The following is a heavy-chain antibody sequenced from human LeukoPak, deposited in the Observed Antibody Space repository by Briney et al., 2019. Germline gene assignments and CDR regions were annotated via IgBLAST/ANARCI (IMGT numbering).Heavy chain of an antibody. Sequence: SETLSPTCAVSGGSISSYYWSWIRQPPGKGLEWIGYIYYSGSTNYNPSLKSRVTISVDTSKNQFSLKLNSVTAADTAVYYCASLTAYSSRWTSDYWGQGTLVTVSS. V-gene: IGHV4-59*01. J-gene: IGHJ4*02. CDR2: IYYSGST. CDR1: GGSISSYY. D-gene: IGHD6-13*01. CDR3: ASLTAYSSRWTSDY.